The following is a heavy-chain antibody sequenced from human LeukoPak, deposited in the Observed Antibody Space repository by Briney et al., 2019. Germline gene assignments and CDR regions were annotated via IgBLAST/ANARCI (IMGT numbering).Heavy chain of an antibody. J-gene: IGHJ3*02. CDR2: IYPGDSDT. Sequence: GESLKISCKGSGYSFTSYWIGWVRQMPGKGLEWMGIIYPGDSDTRYSPSFQGQVTISADKSISTAYLQWSSLKASDTAMYYSARRRYSYGYHDAFDIWGQGTMVTVSS. CDR3: ARRRYSYGYHDAFDI. D-gene: IGHD5-18*01. V-gene: IGHV5-51*01. CDR1: GYSFTSYW.